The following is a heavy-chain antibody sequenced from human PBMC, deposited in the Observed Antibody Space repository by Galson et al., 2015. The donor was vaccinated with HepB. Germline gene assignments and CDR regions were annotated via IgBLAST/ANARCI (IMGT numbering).Heavy chain of an antibody. CDR1: GYIFTSYD. V-gene: IGHV1-8*01. D-gene: IGHD4-23*01. J-gene: IGHJ5*02. CDR3: ARDYGGNSGWFDP. CDR2: MNPNSGNT. Sequence: SVKVSCKASGYIFTSYDLNWVRQATGQGLEWMGWMNPNSGNTGYAQKFQGRVTMTRDTSIGTAYMELNSLRSEDTAVYYCARDYGGNSGWFDPWGQGTLVIVSS.